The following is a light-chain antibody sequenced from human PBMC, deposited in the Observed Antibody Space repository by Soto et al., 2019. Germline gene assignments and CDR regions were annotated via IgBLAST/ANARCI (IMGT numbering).Light chain of an antibody. CDR1: QSVSSSD. CDR2: GTS. Sequence: ETVLTQSPGTLSLSPGERATLSCRASQSVSSSDLAWYQQKPGQAPRLLIYGTSTRATGIPDRFSGSGSGTDFTLTISILEPEDFAVYYCQQYGSSLWTFCQGTKVEIK. J-gene: IGKJ1*01. CDR3: QQYGSSLWT. V-gene: IGKV3-20*01.